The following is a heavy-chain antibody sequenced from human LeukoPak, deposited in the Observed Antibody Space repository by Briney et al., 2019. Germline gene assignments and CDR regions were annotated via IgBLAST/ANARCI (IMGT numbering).Heavy chain of an antibody. Sequence: GGSLRLSCAASGFTFSSYWMSWFRQAPGKGLEWVANINQDGSQKFSVDSVKGRFTISRDNAKNSLSLQMNSLRVEDTAVYYCARDWFDGDYDRFDYWGQGTLVTVSS. CDR3: ARDWFDGDYDRFDY. J-gene: IGHJ4*02. CDR2: INQDGSQK. CDR1: GFTFSSYW. V-gene: IGHV3-7*03. D-gene: IGHD4-17*01.